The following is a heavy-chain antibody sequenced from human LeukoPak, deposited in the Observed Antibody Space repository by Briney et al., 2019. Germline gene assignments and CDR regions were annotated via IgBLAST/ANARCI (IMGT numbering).Heavy chain of an antibody. J-gene: IGHJ4*02. V-gene: IGHV4-59*01. CDR2: IYYSGTT. CDR3: AKGGASHEY. Sequence: SETLSLTCTVSGASISSYYWSWIRQPPGKGLEWIGSIYYSGTTNYNPSLKSRVTISIDTSKNQFSLELTSVTAADTAVFYCAKGGASHEYWGQGILVTVSS. D-gene: IGHD4/OR15-4a*01. CDR1: GASISSYY.